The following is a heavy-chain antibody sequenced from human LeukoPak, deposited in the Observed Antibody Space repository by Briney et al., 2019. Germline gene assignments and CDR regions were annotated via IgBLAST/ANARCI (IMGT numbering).Heavy chain of an antibody. CDR1: GFTFSDYY. CDR3: AKDRRDGYNIFDY. D-gene: IGHD5-24*01. Sequence: GGSLRLSCAASGFTFSDYYMSWIRQAPGKGLEWVSYISSSGSTIYYADSVKGRFTISRDNSKNTLYLQMNSLRAEDTAVYYCAKDRRDGYNIFDYWGQGTLVTVSS. J-gene: IGHJ4*02. V-gene: IGHV3-11*01. CDR2: ISSSGSTI.